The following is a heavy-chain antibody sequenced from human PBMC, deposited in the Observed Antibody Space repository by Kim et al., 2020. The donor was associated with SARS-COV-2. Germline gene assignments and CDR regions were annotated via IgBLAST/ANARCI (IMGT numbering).Heavy chain of an antibody. V-gene: IGHV3-21*01. Sequence: GGSLRLSCAASGFTFSSYSMNWVRQAPGKGLEWVSSISSSSSYIYYADSVKGRFTISRDNAKNSLYLQMNSLRAEDTAVYYCARDFEGIAAAGTGDYWGQGTLVTVSS. J-gene: IGHJ4*02. CDR3: ARDFEGIAAAGTGDY. D-gene: IGHD6-13*01. CDR1: GFTFSSYS. CDR2: ISSSSSYI.